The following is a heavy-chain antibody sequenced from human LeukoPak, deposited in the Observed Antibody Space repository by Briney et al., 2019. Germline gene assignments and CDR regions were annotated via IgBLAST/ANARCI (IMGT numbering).Heavy chain of an antibody. D-gene: IGHD2-2*02. CDR1: GYTLTELS. Sequence: ASVKVSCKVSGYTLTELSMYWVRQAPGKGLEWMGGFDPEDGETIYAQKFQGRVTITADESTSTAYMELSSLRSEDTAVYYCARDRVPAAIRPYNWFDPWGQGTLVTVSS. CDR3: ARDRVPAAIRPYNWFDP. J-gene: IGHJ5*02. V-gene: IGHV1-24*01. CDR2: FDPEDGET.